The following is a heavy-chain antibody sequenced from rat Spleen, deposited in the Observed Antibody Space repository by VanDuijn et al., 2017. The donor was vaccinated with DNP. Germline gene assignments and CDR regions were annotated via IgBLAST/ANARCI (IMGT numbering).Heavy chain of an antibody. D-gene: IGHD4-3*01. V-gene: IGHV3-3*01. CDR2: VNSAGNT. CDR1: GYSISSSYR. CDR3: ATLHNYSGPG. J-gene: IGHJ3*01. Sequence: EVQLQESGPGLVKPSQSLSLTCSVTGYSISSSYRWNWIRKFPGNKLEWMGSVNSAGNTNYNPSLKSRISNTRDTSKNQFFLQVNSVTTEDTATYYCATLHNYSGPGWGQGTLVTVSS.